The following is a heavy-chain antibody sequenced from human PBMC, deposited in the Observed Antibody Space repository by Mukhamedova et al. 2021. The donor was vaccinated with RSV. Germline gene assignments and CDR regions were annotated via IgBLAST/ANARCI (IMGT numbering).Heavy chain of an antibody. D-gene: IGHD4-17*01. Sequence: GKGLEWVSGISWNSGSIGYADSVKGRFTISRDNAKNSLYLQMNSLRAEDTALYYCAKEFWGGYGDYGLAESAFDIWGQGTMVTVS. J-gene: IGHJ3*02. V-gene: IGHV3-9*01. CDR2: ISWNSGSI. CDR3: AKEFWGGYGDYGLAESAFDI.